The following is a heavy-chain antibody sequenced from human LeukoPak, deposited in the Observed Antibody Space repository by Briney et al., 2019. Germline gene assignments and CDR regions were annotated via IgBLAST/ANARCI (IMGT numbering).Heavy chain of an antibody. CDR1: GGSIIISSYY. Sequence: SETLPLTCTVSGGSIIISSYYWGWIRQPPGKGLEWIGSIYYSGSTYYNPSLKSRVTISVDTSKNQFSLKLSSVTAADTAVYYCARVPPPYYDILTGYLHWGQGTLVTVSS. D-gene: IGHD3-9*01. V-gene: IGHV4-39*07. CDR2: IYYSGST. CDR3: ARVPPPYYDILTGYLH. J-gene: IGHJ4*02.